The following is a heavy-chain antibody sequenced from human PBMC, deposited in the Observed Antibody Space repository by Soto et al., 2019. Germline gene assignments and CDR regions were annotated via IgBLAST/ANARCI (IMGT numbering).Heavy chain of an antibody. V-gene: IGHV4-30-2*01. CDR1: GGSISSGGYS. Sequence: QLQLQESGSGLVKPSQTLSLTCAVSGGSISSGGYSWSWIRQPPGKGLEWIGYIYHSGSTYYNPSLKSRVTISVDRSKNQFSTKLSSVTAADTAVYYCARGPNWFDPWGQGTLVTVSS. J-gene: IGHJ5*02. CDR2: IYHSGST. CDR3: ARGPNWFDP.